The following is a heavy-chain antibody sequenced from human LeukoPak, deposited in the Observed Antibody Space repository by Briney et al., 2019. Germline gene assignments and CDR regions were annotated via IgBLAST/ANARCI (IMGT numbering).Heavy chain of an antibody. J-gene: IGHJ4*02. CDR3: ARGGWELSY. D-gene: IGHD1-26*01. CDR1: GFTFSSYS. Sequence: GGSLRLSCAASGFTFSSYSMNWVRQAPGKGLEWVSYISSSSSTIYYADSVKGRFTISRDNAKNSLYLQMNSLRAEDTAVYYCARGGWELSYWGQGTLDTVSS. V-gene: IGHV3-48*04. CDR2: ISSSSSTI.